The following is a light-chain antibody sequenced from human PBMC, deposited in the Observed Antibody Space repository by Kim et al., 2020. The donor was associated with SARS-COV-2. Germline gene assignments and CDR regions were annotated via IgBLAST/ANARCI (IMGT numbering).Light chain of an antibody. CDR2: AAS. J-gene: IGKJ4*01. CDR1: EGISTY. V-gene: IGKV1-9*01. Sequence: ASVGDRVTISCRASEGISTYLGWYQQKPGKAPKLLIYAASTLQSGVPSRFSGSGSGTDFTLTISSLQPEDFATYYCQQLKRYPLTFGGGTKVDIK. CDR3: QQLKRYPLT.